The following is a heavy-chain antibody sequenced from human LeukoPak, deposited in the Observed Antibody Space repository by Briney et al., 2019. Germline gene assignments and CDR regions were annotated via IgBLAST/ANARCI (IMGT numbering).Heavy chain of an antibody. Sequence: GGSLRLSCAASGFTFSSYSMNWVRQAPGKGLEWVSPISSSSSYIYYADSVKGRFTISRDNAKNSLYLQMNSLRAEDTAVYYCAKDLIAAAGTVSAFDIWGQGTMVTVSS. CDR2: ISSSSSYI. D-gene: IGHD6-13*01. CDR3: AKDLIAAAGTVSAFDI. V-gene: IGHV3-21*04. CDR1: GFTFSSYS. J-gene: IGHJ3*02.